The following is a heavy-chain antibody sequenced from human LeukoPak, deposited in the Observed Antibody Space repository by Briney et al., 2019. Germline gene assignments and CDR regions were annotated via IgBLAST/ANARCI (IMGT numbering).Heavy chain of an antibody. Sequence: ASVKVSCKASGYTFTGYYIHWLRQAPGQGLEWMGWINPNTGGTNYAQRFQGRVTMTRDTSTSTVYMELSSLRSEDTAVYYCARDPPTYGDHAGGDYWGQGTLVTVSS. J-gene: IGHJ4*02. CDR3: ARDPPTYGDHAGGDY. CDR2: INPNTGGT. V-gene: IGHV1-2*02. CDR1: GYTFTGYY. D-gene: IGHD4-17*01.